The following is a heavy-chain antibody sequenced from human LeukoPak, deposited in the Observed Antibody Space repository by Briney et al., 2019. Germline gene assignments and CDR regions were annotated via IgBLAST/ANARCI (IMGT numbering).Heavy chain of an antibody. V-gene: IGHV4-30-4*01. CDR3: ASRHYYDSSGYEVFDP. D-gene: IGHD3-22*01. CDR2: IYYSGST. Sequence: PSETLSLTCTVSGVSISSGDYYWSWIRQPPGKGLEWIGNIYYSGSTYYNPSLKSRVTISVDTSKNQFSLKLSSVTAADTAVYYCASRHYYDSSGYEVFDPWGQGTLVTVSS. CDR1: GVSISSGDYY. J-gene: IGHJ5*02.